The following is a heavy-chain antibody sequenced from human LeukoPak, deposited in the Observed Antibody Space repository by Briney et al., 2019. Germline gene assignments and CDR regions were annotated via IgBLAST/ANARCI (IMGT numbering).Heavy chain of an antibody. J-gene: IGHJ4*02. V-gene: IGHV4-34*01. CDR1: GGSFSGYY. Sequence: SETLSLTCAVYGGSFSGYYWSWIRQPPGKGLEWIGEINHSGSTNYNPSLKSRVTISVDTSKNQFSLKLSSVTAADTAVYYCARLPEGGSYVDYWGQGTLVTVSS. CDR2: INHSGST. D-gene: IGHD1-26*01. CDR3: ARLPEGGSYVDY.